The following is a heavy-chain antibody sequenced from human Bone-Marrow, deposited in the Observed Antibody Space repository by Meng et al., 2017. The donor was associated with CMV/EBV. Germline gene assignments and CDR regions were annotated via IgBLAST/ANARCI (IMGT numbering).Heavy chain of an antibody. CDR2: INHSGST. D-gene: IGHD3-10*01. CDR3: ARGLFRDLGELFYGWFDP. V-gene: IGHV4-34*01. Sequence: QVQLQQWGCGLCKPPGTLSLTCVVDGGSFSCYYWTWIRQPPGKGLEWIGDINHSGSTNYKASLKSRLNISVDTSKNQVSLKLNSVTAADTAVYYCARGLFRDLGELFYGWFDPWGQGTLVTVSS. J-gene: IGHJ5*02. CDR1: GGSFSCYY.